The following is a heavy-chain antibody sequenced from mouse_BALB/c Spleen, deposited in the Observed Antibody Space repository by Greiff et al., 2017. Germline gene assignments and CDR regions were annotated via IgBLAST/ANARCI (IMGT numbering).Heavy chain of an antibody. CDR3: ANYDYGGAWFAY. D-gene: IGHD2-4*01. J-gene: IGHJ3*01. CDR2: INPYNGGT. CDR1: GYSFTGYT. V-gene: IGHV1-18*01. Sequence: EVKLQESGPELVKPGASMKISCKASGYSFTGYTMNWVKQSHGKNLEWIGLINPYNGGTSYNQKFKGKATLTVDKSSSTAYMELLSLTSEDSAVYYCANYDYGGAWFAYWGQGTLVTVSA.